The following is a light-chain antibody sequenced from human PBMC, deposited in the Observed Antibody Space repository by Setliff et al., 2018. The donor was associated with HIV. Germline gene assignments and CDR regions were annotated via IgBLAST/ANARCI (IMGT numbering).Light chain of an antibody. CDR2: DVS. V-gene: IGLV2-11*01. CDR1: SSDVGGYNY. CDR3: CSYAGTYTSLYV. Sequence: QSALTQPASVSGSPGQSITISCTGTSSDVGGYNYVSWYQHFPGRTPKLIIYDVSKRPSGVPDRFSGSKSGNTASLTISGLQAEDEVDYYCCSYAGTYTSLYVFGTGTKVTVL. J-gene: IGLJ1*01.